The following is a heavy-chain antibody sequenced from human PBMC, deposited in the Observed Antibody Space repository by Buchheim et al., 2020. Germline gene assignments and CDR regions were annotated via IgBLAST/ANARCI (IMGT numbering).Heavy chain of an antibody. J-gene: IGHJ6*02. CDR3: ARDLRGGDTGSCYNRRDV. CDR1: GFTFSSYC. Sequence: QVQLVESGGGVVQPGRSLRLSCAASGFTFSSYCMHWVRQAPGKGLEWVAIISYDGSNKYYVDSVKGRFTISRDNSKNTLYLQMNSLRAEDTAVYYCARDLRGGDTGSCYNRRDVWGQGT. CDR2: ISYDGSNK. D-gene: IGHD1-26*01. V-gene: IGHV3-30*03.